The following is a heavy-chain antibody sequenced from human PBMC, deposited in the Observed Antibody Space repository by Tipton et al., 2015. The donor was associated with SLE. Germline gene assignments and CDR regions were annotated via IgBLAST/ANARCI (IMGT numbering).Heavy chain of an antibody. CDR2: INHSGST. Sequence: TLSLTCAVYGGSFSGYYWSWIRQPPGKGLEWIGEINHSGSTNYNPPLKSRVTISVDTSKNQFSLKLSSVTAADTAVYYCARPRGIQLGGNWFDPWGQGTLVTVSS. J-gene: IGHJ5*02. V-gene: IGHV4-34*01. CDR3: ARPRGIQLGGNWFDP. CDR1: GGSFSGYY. D-gene: IGHD5-18*01.